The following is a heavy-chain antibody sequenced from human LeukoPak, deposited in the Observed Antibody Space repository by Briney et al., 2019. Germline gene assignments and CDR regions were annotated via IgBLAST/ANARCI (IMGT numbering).Heavy chain of an antibody. J-gene: IGHJ3*01. CDR1: GFTFSSYG. CDR2: ISGSGGST. Sequence: PGGSLRLSCAASGFTFSSYGMSWVRQAPGKGLEWVSAISGSGGSTYYADSVKGRFTISRDNAKNSLYLQMSSLSAEDTAVYHCARDSYSGDLGPFDLWGRGTVVTVSS. V-gene: IGHV3-23*01. D-gene: IGHD6-25*01. CDR3: ARDSYSGDLGPFDL.